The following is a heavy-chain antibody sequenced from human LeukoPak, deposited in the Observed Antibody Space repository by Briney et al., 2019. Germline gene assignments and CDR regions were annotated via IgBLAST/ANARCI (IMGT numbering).Heavy chain of an antibody. D-gene: IGHD3-16*01. V-gene: IGHV3-66*01. J-gene: IGHJ4*02. CDR1: GFTVSSNY. CDR3: ARSGLGEDYFDY. CDR2: IYSGGST. Sequence: GGSRRLSCAASGFTVSSNYMSWVRQAPGKGLEWVSVIYSGGSTYYADSVKGRFTISRDNSKNTLYLQMNSLRAEDTAVYYCARSGLGEDYFDYWGQGTLVTVSS.